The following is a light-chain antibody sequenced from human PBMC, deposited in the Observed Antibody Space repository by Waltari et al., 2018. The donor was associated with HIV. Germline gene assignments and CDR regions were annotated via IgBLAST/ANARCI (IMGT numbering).Light chain of an antibody. V-gene: IGKV1-39*01. CDR3: QQSSATPYT. CDR1: QSVGSD. Sequence: IQMTQSPSTLSASVGDRVTITCRASQSVGSDLNWYQQKSGEAPKLLVYIASSLYTDVPPRFSGSRSGNDFTLTITSLQPEDFATYFCQQSSATPYTFGQGTRLDVK. CDR2: IAS. J-gene: IGKJ2*01.